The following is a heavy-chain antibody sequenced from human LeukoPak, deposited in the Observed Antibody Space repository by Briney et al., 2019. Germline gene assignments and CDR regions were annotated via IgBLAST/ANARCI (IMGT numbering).Heavy chain of an antibody. CDR3: AKDMAMDV. Sequence: GGFLRLSCAASGFIFDDYAMHWVRQAPGKGLEWVSGISWNSGSIGYADSVKGRFTISRDNAKNSLYLQMNSLRAEDAALYYCAKDMAMDVWGQGTTVTVSS. CDR2: ISWNSGSI. CDR1: GFIFDDYA. J-gene: IGHJ6*02. V-gene: IGHV3-9*01.